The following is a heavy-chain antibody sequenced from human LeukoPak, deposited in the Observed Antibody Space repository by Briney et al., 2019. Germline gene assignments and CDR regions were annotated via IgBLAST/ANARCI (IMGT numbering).Heavy chain of an antibody. D-gene: IGHD3-16*01. Sequence: ASVKVSCKASGYTFTGYYMHWVRQAPGQGLEWMGWINPNSGGTNYAQKFQGRVAMTRDTSISTAYMELSRLRSDDTAVYYCARDSAVWGSLNWFDPWGQGTLVTVSS. CDR3: ARDSAVWGSLNWFDP. V-gene: IGHV1-2*02. CDR2: INPNSGGT. CDR1: GYTFTGYY. J-gene: IGHJ5*02.